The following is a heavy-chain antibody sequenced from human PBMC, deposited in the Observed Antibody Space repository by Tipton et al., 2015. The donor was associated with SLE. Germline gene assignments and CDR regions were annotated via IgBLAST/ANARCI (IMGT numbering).Heavy chain of an antibody. Sequence: TLSLTCTVSGGSISSSSYYWGWIRQPPGKGLEWIGSIYYSGSTYYNPSPKSRVTISVDTSKNQFSLKLSSVTAADTAVYYCMVQGDPYYYYGMDVWGQGTTVTVSS. D-gene: IGHD3-10*01. CDR2: IYYSGST. CDR3: MVQGDPYYYYGMDV. V-gene: IGHV4-39*07. CDR1: GGSISSSSYY. J-gene: IGHJ6*02.